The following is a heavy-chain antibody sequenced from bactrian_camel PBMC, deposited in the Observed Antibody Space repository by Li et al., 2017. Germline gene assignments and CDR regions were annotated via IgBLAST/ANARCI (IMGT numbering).Heavy chain of an antibody. J-gene: IGHJ4*01. Sequence: DVQLVESGGGLVQPGGSLRLSCAVSGFTSRGSDMSWVRQAPGKGLEWVSTINSGGSTTYYTDSVKGRFTISRDNTKNMLYLQMNSLKSEDTALYYCAKGLRTVVEDWGQGTQVTVS. D-gene: IGHD6*01. CDR3: AKGLRTVVED. CDR1: GFTSRGSD. CDR2: INSGGSTT. V-gene: IGHV3S40*01.